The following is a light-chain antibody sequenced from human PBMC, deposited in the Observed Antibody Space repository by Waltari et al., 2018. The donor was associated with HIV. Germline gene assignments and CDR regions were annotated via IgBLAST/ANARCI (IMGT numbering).Light chain of an antibody. J-gene: IGLJ1*01. CDR1: TRDVGFSDY. CDR3: CAYAAGHVSYV. V-gene: IGLV2-11*01. Sequence: QSALTQPPSVSGSPGQSGSISCSGTTRDVGFSDYVPRYQQYPGKAPKLIIFVVNQRPSGVPERFSGSKSGNTASLTISGLQTEDEADYFCCAYAAGHVSYVFGNGTAVAVL. CDR2: VVN.